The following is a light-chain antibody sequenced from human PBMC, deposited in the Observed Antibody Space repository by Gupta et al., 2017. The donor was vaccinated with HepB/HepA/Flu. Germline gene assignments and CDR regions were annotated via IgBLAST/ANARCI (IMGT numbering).Light chain of an antibody. J-gene: IGKJ1*01. CDR1: QSVITN. CDR3: QQYNNWPPWT. CDR2: GAS. Sequence: EVVMTQSPATLSVSPGERATLSCRASQSVITNLAWYQQKPGQAPRLLIHGASTRASDIPDRFSGSGYGTEFTLTISNRQSEDSAFYYCQQYNNWPPWTFGQGTKVEIK. V-gene: IGKV3-15*01.